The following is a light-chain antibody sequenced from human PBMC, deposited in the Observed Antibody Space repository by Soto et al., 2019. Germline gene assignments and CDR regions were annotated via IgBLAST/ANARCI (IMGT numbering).Light chain of an antibody. Sequence: QSVLAQPASVSGSPGQSITISCTGTSSDVGSYNLVSWYQPYPGKAPKLMISEVNKRPSGVSNRFSGSKSGNTASLTISGLQAEDEADYYCCSYAGSSTYVFGTGTKVTVL. V-gene: IGLV2-23*02. CDR1: SSDVGSYNL. J-gene: IGLJ1*01. CDR3: CSYAGSSTYV. CDR2: EVN.